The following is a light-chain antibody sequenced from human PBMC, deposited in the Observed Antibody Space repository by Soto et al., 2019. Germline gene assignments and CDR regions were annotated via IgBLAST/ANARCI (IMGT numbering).Light chain of an antibody. Sequence: IVMTQSPATLSVSPGERATLSCRASQSVRSNLAWYQQIPGQAPRLLIYGASTRATGIPARFSGGGSGTEFSLTISSLQPEDFEVYYCQQYNTWPLTFGGGTKVDIK. J-gene: IGKJ4*01. CDR2: GAS. CDR3: QQYNTWPLT. CDR1: QSVRSN. V-gene: IGKV3-15*01.